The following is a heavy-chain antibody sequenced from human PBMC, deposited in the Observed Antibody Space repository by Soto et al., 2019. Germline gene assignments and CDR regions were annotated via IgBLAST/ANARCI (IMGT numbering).Heavy chain of an antibody. J-gene: IGHJ3*02. V-gene: IGHV4-59*01. CDR2: IYYSGST. Sequence: PSETLSLTCTVSGGSISSYYWSWIRQPPGKGLEWIGYIYYSGSTNYNPSLKSRVTISVDTSKNQFSLKLSSVTAADTAVYYCARVLSGYLADDAFDISGQGTMVTVSS. CDR1: GGSISSYY. CDR3: ARVLSGYLADDAFDI. D-gene: IGHD3-9*01.